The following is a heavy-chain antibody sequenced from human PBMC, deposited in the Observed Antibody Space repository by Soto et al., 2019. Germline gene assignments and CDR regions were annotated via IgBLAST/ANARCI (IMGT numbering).Heavy chain of an antibody. D-gene: IGHD3-10*01. V-gene: IGHV3-48*02. CDR1: GFTFSSYS. CDR3: ARDKVIWWFGELSTHYYGMDV. J-gene: IGHJ6*02. CDR2: ISSSSSTI. Sequence: GGSLRLSCAASGFTFSSYSMNWVRQAPGKGLEWVSYISSSSSTIYYADSVKGRFTISRDNAKNSLYLQMSSLRDEDTAVYYCARDKVIWWFGELSTHYYGMDVWGQGTTVTVSS.